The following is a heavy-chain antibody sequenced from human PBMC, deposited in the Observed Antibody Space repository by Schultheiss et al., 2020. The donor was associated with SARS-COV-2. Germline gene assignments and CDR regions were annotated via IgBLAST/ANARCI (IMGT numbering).Heavy chain of an antibody. J-gene: IGHJ6*02. V-gene: IGHV3-66*02. CDR3: AKDRGTDGYNFYYYYYGMDV. CDR1: GFTFSNAW. Sequence: GGSLRLSCAASGFTFSNAWMSWVRQAPGKGLEWVSVIYSGGSTYYADSVKGRFTISRDNSKNTLYLQMNSLRAEDTAVYYCAKDRGTDGYNFYYYYYGMDVWGQGTTVTVSS. D-gene: IGHD5-24*01. CDR2: IYSGGST.